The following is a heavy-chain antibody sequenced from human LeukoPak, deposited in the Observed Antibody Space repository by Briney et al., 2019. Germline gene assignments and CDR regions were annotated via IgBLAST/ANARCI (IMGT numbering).Heavy chain of an antibody. CDR2: ISYDGSNK. D-gene: IGHD4-11*01. J-gene: IGHJ1*01. CDR1: GFTFSSYG. Sequence: PGGSLRLSCAASGFTFSSYGMHWVRQAPGKGLEWVAVISYDGSNKYYADSVKGRFTISRDNSKNTLYLQMNSLRADDTAVYYCARDYYSNYFPAEYFQHWAQGTLVTVSS. V-gene: IGHV3-30*03. CDR3: ARDYYSNYFPAEYFQH.